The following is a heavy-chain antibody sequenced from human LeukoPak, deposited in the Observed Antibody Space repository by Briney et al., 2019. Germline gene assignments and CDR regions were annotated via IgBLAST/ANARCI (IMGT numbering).Heavy chain of an antibody. D-gene: IGHD3-10*01. CDR3: VRFGESGGGDGFDY. J-gene: IGHJ4*02. V-gene: IGHV3-30*03. Sequence: PGGSLRLSCAASGFTFSSYGMHWVRQAPGKGLEWVAVISYDGSNKYYADSVKGRLTISRDNSKNTLYVQMNSLRAEDTAVYYCVRFGESGGGDGFDYWGQGTLVTVSS. CDR1: GFTFSSYG. CDR2: ISYDGSNK.